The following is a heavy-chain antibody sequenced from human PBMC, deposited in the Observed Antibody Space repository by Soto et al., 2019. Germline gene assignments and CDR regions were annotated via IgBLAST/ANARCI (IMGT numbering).Heavy chain of an antibody. V-gene: IGHV3-23*01. CDR2: ISGSGGGT. J-gene: IGHJ6*04. Sequence: EVQLLESGGGLVQPGGSLRLSCAASGFTFSSYAMSRVRQAPGKGLGWVSAISGSGGGTYYADSVKGRFTISRDNSKNTVYLQMNSLRAEVTAVYYCAKLIYDFWSGLRSVAWVEVWGKGTSVTVSS. CDR1: GFTFSSYA. CDR3: AKLIYDFWSGLRSVAWVEV. D-gene: IGHD3-3*01.